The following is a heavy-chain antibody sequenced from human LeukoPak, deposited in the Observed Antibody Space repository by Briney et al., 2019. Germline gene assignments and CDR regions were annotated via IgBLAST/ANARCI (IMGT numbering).Heavy chain of an antibody. Sequence: GGSLRLSCAASGFTFSSYWMSWVRQAPGKGLEWVANIKQDGSEKYYVDSVKGRFTISRDNAKNSLYLQMNSLRAEDTAVYYCARPPWGYYGDYVGYFDYWGQGTLVTVSS. D-gene: IGHD4-17*01. CDR3: ARPPWGYYGDYVGYFDY. CDR1: GFTFSSYW. CDR2: IKQDGSEK. J-gene: IGHJ4*02. V-gene: IGHV3-7*01.